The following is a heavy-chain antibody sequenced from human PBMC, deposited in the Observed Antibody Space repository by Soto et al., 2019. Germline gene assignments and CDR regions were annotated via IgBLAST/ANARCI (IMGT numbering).Heavy chain of an antibody. Sequence: GGSLRLSCAASGFTFSSYSMNWVRQAPGKGLEWVSYISGSSSTIFYADSVKGRFTISRDNAKNSLFLQMNSLRDEDTAVYYCARDRGRVLRFLEWLHMDVWGQATKV. D-gene: IGHD3-3*01. V-gene: IGHV3-48*02. CDR1: GFTFSSYS. J-gene: IGHJ6*02. CDR2: ISGSSSTI. CDR3: ARDRGRVLRFLEWLHMDV.